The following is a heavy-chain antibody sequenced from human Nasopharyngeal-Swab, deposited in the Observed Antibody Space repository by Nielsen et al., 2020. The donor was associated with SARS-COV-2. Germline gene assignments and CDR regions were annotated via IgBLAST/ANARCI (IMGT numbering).Heavy chain of an antibody. Sequence: GESLKISCAASGFTFSDYSMRWIRQAPGKGLEWVSYISNSGSSTYYADSVRGRFTISRDNAKNSLYLQMSSLRAEDTAVYYCATTRGLGPGGWFESWGQGTLVTVSS. CDR3: ATTRGLGPGGWFES. V-gene: IGHV3-11*01. CDR2: ISNSGSST. CDR1: GFTFSDYS. D-gene: IGHD1-1*01. J-gene: IGHJ5*01.